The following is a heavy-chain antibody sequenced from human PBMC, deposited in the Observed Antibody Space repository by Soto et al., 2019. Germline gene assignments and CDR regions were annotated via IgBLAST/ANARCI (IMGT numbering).Heavy chain of an antibody. V-gene: IGHV4-59*08. J-gene: IGHJ6*03. CDR1: GGSISSYY. CDR2: IYYSGST. CDR3: ARRKDDDLGYYYYMDV. Sequence: PSETLSLTCTVSGGSISSYYWSWIRQPPGKGLEWIGYIYYSGSTNYNPSLKSRVTISVDTSKNQFSLKLSSVTAADTAVYYCARRKDDDLGYYYYMDVWGKGTTVTSP. D-gene: IGHD3-3*01.